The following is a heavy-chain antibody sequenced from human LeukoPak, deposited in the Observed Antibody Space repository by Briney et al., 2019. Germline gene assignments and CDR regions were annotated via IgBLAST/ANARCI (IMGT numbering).Heavy chain of an antibody. CDR3: AREPHQYPVRGSWFDP. Sequence: SETLSLTCTVSGGSISSSSYYWGWIRQPPGKGLEWIGSIYYSGSTYYNPSLKSRVTISVDTSKNQFSLKLSSVTAADTAVYYCAREPHQYPVRGSWFDPWGQGTLVTVSS. D-gene: IGHD2/OR15-2a*01. CDR1: GGSISSSSYY. V-gene: IGHV4-39*07. J-gene: IGHJ5*02. CDR2: IYYSGST.